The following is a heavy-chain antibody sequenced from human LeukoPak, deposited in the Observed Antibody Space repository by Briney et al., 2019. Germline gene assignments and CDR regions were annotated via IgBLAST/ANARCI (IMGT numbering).Heavy chain of an antibody. CDR2: ISNDGSKK. J-gene: IGHJ4*02. CDR3: AKDRYSYAFEYSDS. CDR1: GFAFSSYG. D-gene: IGHD5-18*01. V-gene: IGHV3-30*18. Sequence: GGSLRLSCAASGFAFSSYGMHWVRQAPGKGLDWVAVISNDGSKKYYADSVKGRFTISRDNSKNTLSLQVSSLRAEDTAVYYCAKDRYSYAFEYSDSWGQGTLVTVSS.